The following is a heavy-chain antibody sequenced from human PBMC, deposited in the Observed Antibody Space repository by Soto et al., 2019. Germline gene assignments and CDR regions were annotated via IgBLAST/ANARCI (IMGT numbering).Heavy chain of an antibody. Sequence: SETLSLTCAVYGGSFSGYYWSWIRQPPGKGLEWIGEINHSGSTNYNPSLKSRDTISVDTSKNQFSLKLSSVTAADTALYYCARAPIVVVPAAMPPNNWFDPWGQGTLVTVS. J-gene: IGHJ5*02. CDR2: INHSGST. CDR3: ARAPIVVVPAAMPPNNWFDP. D-gene: IGHD2-2*01. CDR1: GGSFSGYY. V-gene: IGHV4-34*01.